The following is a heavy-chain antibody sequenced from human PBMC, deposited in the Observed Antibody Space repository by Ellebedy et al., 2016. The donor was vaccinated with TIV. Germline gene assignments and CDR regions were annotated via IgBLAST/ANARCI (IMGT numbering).Heavy chain of an antibody. D-gene: IGHD4-23*01. J-gene: IGHJ4*02. CDR2: IYYSGST. CDR3: ARGRSYGNIDY. V-gene: IGHV4-59*12. Sequence: MPSETLSLTCTVSGGSISSYYWSWIRQPPGKGLEWIGYIYYSGSTNYNPSLKSRVTISVDTSKNQFSLKLSSVTAADTAVYYCARGRSYGNIDYWGQGTLVTVSS. CDR1: GGSISSYY.